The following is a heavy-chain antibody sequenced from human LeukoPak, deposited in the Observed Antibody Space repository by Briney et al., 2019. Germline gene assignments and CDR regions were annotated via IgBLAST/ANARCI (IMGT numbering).Heavy chain of an antibody. CDR1: GFTVSSNY. CDR3: ARDHSSGWYSDYFDY. Sequence: GGSLRLSCAASGFTVSSNYVSWVRQAPGKGLEWVSVIYSGGSTYYADSVKGRFTISRDNSKNTLYLQMNSLRAEDTAVYYCARDHSSGWYSDYFDYWGQGTLVTVSS. CDR2: IYSGGST. V-gene: IGHV3-53*01. J-gene: IGHJ4*02. D-gene: IGHD6-19*01.